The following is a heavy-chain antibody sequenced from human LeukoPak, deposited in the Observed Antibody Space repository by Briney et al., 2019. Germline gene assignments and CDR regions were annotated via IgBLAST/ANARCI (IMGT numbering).Heavy chain of an antibody. CDR3: ARLRIFGVVIQPFDP. CDR1: GGSVSSGSYY. J-gene: IGHJ5*02. V-gene: IGHV4-61*01. CDR2: IYYSGST. Sequence: SETLSLTCTVSGGSVSSGSYYWSWIRQPPGKGLEWIGYIYYSGSTNYNPSLKSRVTISVDTSENQFSLKLSSVTAADTAVYYCARLRIFGVVIQPFDPWGQGTLVTVSS. D-gene: IGHD3-3*01.